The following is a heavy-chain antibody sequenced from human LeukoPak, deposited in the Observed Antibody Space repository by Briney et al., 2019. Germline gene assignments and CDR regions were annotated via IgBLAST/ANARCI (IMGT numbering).Heavy chain of an antibody. V-gene: IGHV4-59*01. J-gene: IGHJ4*02. CDR3: ARTDSSGWYVFDY. CDR1: GGSISSYY. Sequence: SETLSLTCTVSGGSISSYYWSWVRQPPGKELEWIGHIHYSGSTNHNPSLKSRVTISVDTSKNQFSLKLSSVTAADTAVYYCARTDSSGWYVFDYWGQGTLVTVSS. CDR2: IHYSGST. D-gene: IGHD6-19*01.